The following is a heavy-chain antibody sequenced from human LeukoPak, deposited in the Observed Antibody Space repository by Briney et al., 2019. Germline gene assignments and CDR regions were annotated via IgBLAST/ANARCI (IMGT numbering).Heavy chain of an antibody. CDR1: GYTFTSYA. CDR2: INGGNGNT. J-gene: IGHJ6*02. D-gene: IGHD5-18*01. CDR3: ARDLTWGYSYGDNYYYGMDV. Sequence: GASVKVSCKASGYTFTSYAMHWVRQAPGQRLEWMGWINGGNGNTKYSQKFQGRVTISRDTSASTAYMELSSLRPEDTAVYYCARDLTWGYSYGDNYYYGMDVWGQGTTVAVSS. V-gene: IGHV1-3*01.